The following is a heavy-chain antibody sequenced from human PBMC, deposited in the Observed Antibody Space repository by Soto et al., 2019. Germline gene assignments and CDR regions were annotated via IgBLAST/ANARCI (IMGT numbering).Heavy chain of an antibody. J-gene: IGHJ4*02. CDR2: IIPKLGSA. Sequence: SVKVSCKASGGGNLRDYRTTWVRRAPGQGLEWMGGIIPKLGSANYAQNFQGRVTVTADESTNTVYMELRSLRSDDTAVYYCARGAELMVYAIDYWGQGTLVTVSS. V-gene: IGHV1-69*13. D-gene: IGHD2-8*01. CDR1: GGGNLRDYR. CDR3: ARGAELMVYAIDY.